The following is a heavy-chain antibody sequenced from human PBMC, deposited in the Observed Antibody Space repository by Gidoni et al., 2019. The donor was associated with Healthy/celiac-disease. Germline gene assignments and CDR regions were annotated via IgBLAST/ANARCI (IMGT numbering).Heavy chain of an antibody. CDR2: ISYDGINK. D-gene: IGHD4-17*01. Sequence: QVQLQEHGGGVVQPGRSLRLSCAAAGFTFSSYGMHWVRQAPVKGLEWVAVISYDGINKYYSDSLKCRFTLSRDNSKNTLYLQMNSLIAEDTAVYYCAKDGGGDYVLGYWGQGTLVTVSS. CDR1: GFTFSSYG. J-gene: IGHJ4*02. V-gene: IGHV3-30*18. CDR3: AKDGGGDYVLGY.